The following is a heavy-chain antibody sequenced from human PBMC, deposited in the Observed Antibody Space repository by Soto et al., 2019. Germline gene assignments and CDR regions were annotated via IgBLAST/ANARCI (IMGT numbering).Heavy chain of an antibody. D-gene: IGHD3-3*01. CDR2: IYYSGST. CDR1: GGSVSSGSYY. V-gene: IGHV4-61*01. Sequence: SETLSLTCTVSGGSVSSGSYYWSWIRQPPGKGLEWIGYIYYSGSTNYNPSLKSRVTISVDTSKNQFSLKLSSVTAADTAVYHCASSTIFGLSKIAYWGQGTLVTVSS. J-gene: IGHJ4*02. CDR3: ASSTIFGLSKIAY.